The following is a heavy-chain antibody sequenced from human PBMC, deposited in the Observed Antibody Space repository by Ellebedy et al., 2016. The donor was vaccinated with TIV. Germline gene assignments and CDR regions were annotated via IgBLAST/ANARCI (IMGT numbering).Heavy chain of an antibody. CDR2: ISPRGGTT. CDR1: GFTFAAFE. D-gene: IGHD6-19*01. CDR3: ARERINGIAVTSPRAYYFDY. V-gene: IGHV3-23*01. J-gene: IGHJ4*02. Sequence: PGGSLRLSCAASGFTFAAFELRWVRQAPGTGLLWVSSISPRGGTTYSADSVKGRFTISRDNSKNTLYLQMSSLRAEDTALYYCARERINGIAVTSPRAYYFDYWGQGTLVTVSS.